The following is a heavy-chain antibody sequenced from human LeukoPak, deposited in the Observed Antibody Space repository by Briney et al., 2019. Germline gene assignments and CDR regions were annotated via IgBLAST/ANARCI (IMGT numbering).Heavy chain of an antibody. CDR1: GGTFSSYA. CDR3: ARGYSGYDADDAFDI. V-gene: IGHV1-69*13. Sequence: SVKVSCKASGGTFSSYAISWVRQAPGQGLEWMGGIIPIFGTANYAQKFQGRVTITADESTSTAYMELSSLRSEDTAVYYCARGYSGYDADDAFDIWGQGTMVTVSS. J-gene: IGHJ3*02. D-gene: IGHD5-12*01. CDR2: IIPIFGTA.